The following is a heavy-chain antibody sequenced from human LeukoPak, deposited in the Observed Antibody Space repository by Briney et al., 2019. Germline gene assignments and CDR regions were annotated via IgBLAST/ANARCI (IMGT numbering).Heavy chain of an antibody. CDR1: GGTFSSYA. CDR3: ARDPIDDILTGYFPSEGFDY. CDR2: IIPIFGTA. J-gene: IGHJ4*02. Sequence: SVKVSCKASGGTFSSYAISWVRQAPGQGLEWMGRIIPIFGTANYAQKFQGRVTITTDESASTAYMELSSLRSEDTAVYYCARDPIDDILTGYFPSEGFDYWGQGTLVTVSS. V-gene: IGHV1-69*05. D-gene: IGHD3-9*01.